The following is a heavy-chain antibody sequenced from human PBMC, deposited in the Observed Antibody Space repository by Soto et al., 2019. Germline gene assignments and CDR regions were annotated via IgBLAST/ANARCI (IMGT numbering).Heavy chain of an antibody. CDR2: ISAYNGNT. CDR1: GYTFTSYG. D-gene: IGHD3-22*01. Sequence: QVQLVQSGAEVKKPGASVKVSCKASGYTFTSYGISWVRQAPGQGLEWMGWISAYNGNTNYAQKLQGRVTMTTDTXTXXAYMELRSLRSDDTAVYYCARSDSSGYYYYYGMDVWGQGTTVTVSS. J-gene: IGHJ6*02. CDR3: ARSDSSGYYYYYGMDV. V-gene: IGHV1-18*01.